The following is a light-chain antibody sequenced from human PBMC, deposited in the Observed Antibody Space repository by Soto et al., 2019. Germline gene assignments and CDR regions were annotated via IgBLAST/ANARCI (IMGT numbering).Light chain of an antibody. J-gene: IGLJ1*01. CDR3: TSYSTSNSYV. V-gene: IGLV2-14*01. CDR2: EVS. CDR1: SSDVGGYNF. Sequence: QSALTQPASVSGSPGQSITISCTGSSSDVGGYNFVSWYQQHPGKAPKLMIYEVSKRPSGVSNRFSGSKSGNTASLTISGLQAEDAADYYCTSYSTSNSYVFGAGTKLTVL.